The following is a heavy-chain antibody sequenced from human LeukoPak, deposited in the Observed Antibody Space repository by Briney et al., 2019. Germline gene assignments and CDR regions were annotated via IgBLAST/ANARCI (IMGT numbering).Heavy chain of an antibody. D-gene: IGHD2-15*01. CDR1: GFIFSSYS. V-gene: IGHV3-48*01. Sequence: GGSLRLSCAASGFIFSSYSMNWVRQTPEKGLEWISYISSGSGTTYYGDSVQGRFITSRDNAKNSLHLQMNSLRAEDTGVYYCARDSVVGVATWDYWGQGTLVTVSS. CDR3: ARDSVVGVATWDY. J-gene: IGHJ4*02. CDR2: ISSGSGTT.